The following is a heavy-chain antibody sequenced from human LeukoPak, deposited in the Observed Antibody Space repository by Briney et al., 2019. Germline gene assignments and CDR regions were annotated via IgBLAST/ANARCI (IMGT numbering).Heavy chain of an antibody. J-gene: IGHJ4*02. CDR3: ARGVGNYYDSSGNDY. CDR2: INPNSGGT. V-gene: IGHV1-2*02. D-gene: IGHD3-22*01. Sequence: ASVKVSCTASGYTFTGYYMHWVRQAPGQGLEWMGWINPNSGGTNYAQKFQGRVIMTRDTSISTAYMELSRLRSDDTAVYYCARGVGNYYDSSGNDYWGQGTLVTVSS. CDR1: GYTFTGYY.